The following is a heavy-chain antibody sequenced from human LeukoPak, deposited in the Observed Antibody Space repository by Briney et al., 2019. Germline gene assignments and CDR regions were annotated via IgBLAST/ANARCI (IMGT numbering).Heavy chain of an antibody. J-gene: IGHJ4*02. CDR2: ISSSGSTI. D-gene: IGHD5-18*01. CDR3: AKDTIQAMVIFDH. Sequence: PGGSLRLSCAASGFTFSDYYMSWIRQAPGKGLAWVSYISSSGSTIYYADSVKGRFTISRDNAENSLYLQMNSLRAEDTAVYYCAKDTIQAMVIFDHWGQGTLVTVSS. V-gene: IGHV3-11*01. CDR1: GFTFSDYY.